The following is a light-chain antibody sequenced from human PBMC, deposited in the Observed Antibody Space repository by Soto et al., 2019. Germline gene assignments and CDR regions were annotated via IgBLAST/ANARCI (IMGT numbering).Light chain of an antibody. V-gene: IGLV2-14*01. J-gene: IGLJ2*01. CDR1: GSDVGGYNY. CDR3: SSYTSSSTQV. CDR2: DVS. Sequence: QSALTQPASVSGSPGQSITISCTGTGSDVGGYNYVSWYQQHPGKAPKLMIYDVSNRPSGVSNRFSGSKSGNTASLTISGLQAEDEADYYCSSYTSSSTQVFGRGTKLTVL.